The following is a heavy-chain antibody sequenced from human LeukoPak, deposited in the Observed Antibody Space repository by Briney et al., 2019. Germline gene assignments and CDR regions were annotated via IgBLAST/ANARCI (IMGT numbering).Heavy chain of an antibody. CDR3: TTESPWGRSGYFDWLLTDY. D-gene: IGHD3-9*01. J-gene: IGHJ4*02. Sequence: GGSLRLSCAASGFTFSNAWMSWVRQAPGKGLEWVGRIKSKTDGGTTDYAAPVKGRFTISRDDSKNTLYLQMNSLKTEDTAVYYCTTESPWGRSGYFDWLLTDYWGQGTLVTVSS. CDR1: GFTFSNAW. V-gene: IGHV3-15*01. CDR2: IKSKTDGGTT.